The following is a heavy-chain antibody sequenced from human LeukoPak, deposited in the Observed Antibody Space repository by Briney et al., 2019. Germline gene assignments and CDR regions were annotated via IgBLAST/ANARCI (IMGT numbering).Heavy chain of an antibody. Sequence: SVKVSCKASGGTFSSYAISWVRQAPGQGLEWMGGIIPIFGTANYAQKFQGRVTITTDESTSTAYMELSSLRSEDTAVYYCALGSHNIVVVAAAMAYYYYYMDVWGKGTTVTVSS. D-gene: IGHD2-2*01. CDR3: ALGSHNIVVVAAAMAYYYYYMDV. V-gene: IGHV1-69*05. CDR2: IIPIFGTA. CDR1: GGTFSSYA. J-gene: IGHJ6*03.